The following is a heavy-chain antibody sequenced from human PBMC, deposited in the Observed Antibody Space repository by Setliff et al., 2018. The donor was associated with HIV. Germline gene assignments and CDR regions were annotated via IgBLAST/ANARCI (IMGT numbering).Heavy chain of an antibody. CDR2: IIPIFNTA. V-gene: IGHV1-69*13. CDR1: GGTFSSYA. CDR3: ATIVRPSYYYYYYMDV. J-gene: IGHJ6*03. Sequence: GASVKVSCKASGGTFSSYAISWVRQAPGQGLEWMGGIIPIFNTANYAQKVRGRVTNTADESTSTAYMELSSLRSEDTAVYYCATIVRPSYYYYYYMDVWGKGTTVTVSS. D-gene: IGHD3-10*02.